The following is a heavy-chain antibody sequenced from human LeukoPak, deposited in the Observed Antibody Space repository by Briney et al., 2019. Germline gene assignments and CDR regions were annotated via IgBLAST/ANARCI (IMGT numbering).Heavy chain of an antibody. CDR3: AKDGTYSSGWYLNY. J-gene: IGHJ4*02. Sequence: GGSLRLSCVASGFTFSSYWMTWVRQAPGKGLEWVANIKTDGSQIYYVDSVKGRFTISRDNAKNSLYLQMNSLRAEDTAVYYCAKDGTYSSGWYLNYWGQGTLVTVSS. V-gene: IGHV3-7*01. D-gene: IGHD6-19*01. CDR1: GFTFSSYW. CDR2: IKTDGSQI.